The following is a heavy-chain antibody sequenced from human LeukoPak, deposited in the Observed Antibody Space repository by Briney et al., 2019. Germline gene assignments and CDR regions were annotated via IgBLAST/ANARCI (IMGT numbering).Heavy chain of an antibody. J-gene: IGHJ4*02. CDR1: GYTFTGYY. CDR3: ARTRGIQLWLLDY. D-gene: IGHD5-18*01. V-gene: IGHV1-2*06. Sequence: GASVKVSCKASGYTFTGYYMHWVRQAPGQGLEWMGRINPNSGGTNYAQKFQGRVTMTRDTSISTAYMELSRLRSDDTAVYYCARTRGIQLWLLDYWGQGTLVTVPS. CDR2: INPNSGGT.